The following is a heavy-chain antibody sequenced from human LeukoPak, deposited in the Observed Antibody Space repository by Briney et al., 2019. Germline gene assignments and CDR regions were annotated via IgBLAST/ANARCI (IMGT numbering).Heavy chain of an antibody. Sequence: SETLSLTCAVSGGSISSSNWWSWVRQPPGKGLEWIGEIYHSGSTNYTPSLNSRVTISVDTSKNQVSLKLRSVAAADTAVYYCARRKTGTMEDSWGQGTLVTVSS. CDR3: ARRKTGTMEDS. D-gene: IGHD1-7*01. V-gene: IGHV4-4*02. J-gene: IGHJ4*02. CDR2: IYHSGST. CDR1: GGSISSSNW.